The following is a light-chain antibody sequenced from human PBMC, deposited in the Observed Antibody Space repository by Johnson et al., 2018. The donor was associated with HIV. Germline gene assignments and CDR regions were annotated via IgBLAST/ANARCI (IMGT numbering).Light chain of an antibody. CDR3: GTWDSGLGALYV. Sequence: SVLTQPPSVSAAPGQKVTISCSGSSSNIGNNYVSWYQQIPGTAPKLLIYDNNKRPSGIPDRFSGSKSGTSTTLDITGLQSGDEADYYCGTWDSGLGALYVFGTGTKVTVL. V-gene: IGLV1-51*01. CDR2: DNN. J-gene: IGLJ1*01. CDR1: SSNIGNNY.